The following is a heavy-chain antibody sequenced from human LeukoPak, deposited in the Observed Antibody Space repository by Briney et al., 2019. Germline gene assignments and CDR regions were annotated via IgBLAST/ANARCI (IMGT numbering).Heavy chain of an antibody. CDR1: GFTFSSYS. V-gene: IGHV3-21*01. CDR3: ARDLERELFPSPDY. CDR2: ISSSSSYI. Sequence: GRSLRLSCAASGFTFSSYSMNWVRQAPGKGLEWVSSISSSSSYIYYADSVKGRFTISRDNAKNSLYLQMNSLRAEDTAVYYCARDLERELFPSPDYWGQGTLVTVSS. D-gene: IGHD1-26*01. J-gene: IGHJ4*02.